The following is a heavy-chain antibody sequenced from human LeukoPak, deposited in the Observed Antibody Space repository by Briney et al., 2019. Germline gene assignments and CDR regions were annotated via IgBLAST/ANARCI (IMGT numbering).Heavy chain of an antibody. CDR3: VRGPARIRY. J-gene: IGHJ4*02. CDR1: GFTFSNAW. Sequence: GGSLRLSCVVSGFTFSNAWMSWIRQAPGKGLEWVGRIKTKTDGDRTDYAAPVEGRFTISRDDSKNTLSLQMNSLKTEDTAVYYCVRGPARIRYWGQGTLVTVSS. D-gene: IGHD6-6*01. CDR2: IKTKTDGDRT. V-gene: IGHV3-15*01.